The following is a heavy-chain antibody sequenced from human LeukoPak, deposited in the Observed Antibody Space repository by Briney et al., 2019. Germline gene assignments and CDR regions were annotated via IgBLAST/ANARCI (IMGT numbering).Heavy chain of an antibody. CDR1: GGSISSDDYY. J-gene: IGHJ5*02. V-gene: IGHV4-30-4*08. CDR3: ARGRYCSGISCPYNWFDP. CDR2: IYYSGST. Sequence: PSQTLSLTCTVSGGSISSDDYYWSWIRQPPGKGLEWIGYIYYSGSTHYNPSLTSRVTISIDTSKNQFSLRLSSVTAADTAVYYCARGRYCSGISCPYNWFDPWGQGTLVTVSS. D-gene: IGHD2-2*01.